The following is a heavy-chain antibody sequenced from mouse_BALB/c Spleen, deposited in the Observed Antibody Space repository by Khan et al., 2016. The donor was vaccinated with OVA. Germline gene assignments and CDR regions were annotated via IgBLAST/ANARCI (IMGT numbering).Heavy chain of an antibody. D-gene: IGHD1-1*01. V-gene: IGHV3-2*02. CDR3: ARGNYYGYAMDY. J-gene: IGHJ4*01. Sequence: EVQLQESGPGLVKPSQSLSLTCTVAGYSITSNYAWNWIRQFPGNKLEWMGYISYSGTTSYNPSLKSRISITRDTSKNQFFLQLNSVTTEDTATYSCARGNYYGYAMDYWGQGTSVTMSS. CDR1: GYSITSNYA. CDR2: ISYSGTT.